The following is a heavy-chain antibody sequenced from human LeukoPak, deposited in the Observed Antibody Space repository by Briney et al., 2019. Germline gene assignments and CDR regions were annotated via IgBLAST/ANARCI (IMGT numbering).Heavy chain of an antibody. J-gene: IGHJ4*02. CDR1: GYTFTVYY. CDR3: AREGQSNWNDINY. D-gene: IGHD1-20*01. V-gene: IGHV1-2*02. Sequence: ASVKVSCKASGYTFTVYYMRWVRQAPGQGLEWMGWINPNSGGTNYAQKFQGRVTMTRDTSISTAYMELSRLRSDDTAVYYCAREGQSNWNDINYWGQGTLVTVSS. CDR2: INPNSGGT.